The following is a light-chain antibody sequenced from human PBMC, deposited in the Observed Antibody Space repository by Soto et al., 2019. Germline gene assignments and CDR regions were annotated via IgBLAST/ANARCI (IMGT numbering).Light chain of an antibody. J-gene: IGLJ2*01. CDR2: RNN. CDR1: TSNIGSNY. V-gene: IGLV1-47*01. CDR3: AAWDASLKGVV. Sequence: QSVLTQPPSASGTPGQGVTISCSGSTSNIGSNYVYWYQQLPGTAPKLLIYRNNQRPSGVPDRFSGSKSGTSASLAISGLQSDDEADYYCAAWDASLKGVVFGGGTKLTVL.